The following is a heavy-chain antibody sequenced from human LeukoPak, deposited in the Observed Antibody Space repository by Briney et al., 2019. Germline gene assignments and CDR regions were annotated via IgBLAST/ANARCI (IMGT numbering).Heavy chain of an antibody. CDR3: ARDTSYDFWSDPTELFDI. CDR2: VSGHNGNK. V-gene: IGHV1-18*01. J-gene: IGHJ3*02. D-gene: IGHD3-3*01. CDR1: GYTFTTYG. Sequence: ASVKVSCKASGYTFTTYGISWMRQAPGQGLEWVGWVSGHNGNKNYAQKLQGRVTMTTDTSTSTAYMELRSLRSDDTAVYYCARDTSYDFWSDPTELFDIWGQGTWSPSLQ.